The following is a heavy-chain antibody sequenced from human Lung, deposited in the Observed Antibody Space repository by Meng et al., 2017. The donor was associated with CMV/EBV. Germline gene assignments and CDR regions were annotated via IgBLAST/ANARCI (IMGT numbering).Heavy chain of an antibody. CDR1: GFSLSISRLA. J-gene: IGHJ4*02. CDR2: IYWNDDK. D-gene: IGHD6-13*01. CDR3: AHARYSSFYYFNY. Sequence: SGXXLVXPTQTLTLTCTFSGFSLSISRLAVGWICQPPGKALECLGIIYWNDDKRYSPSLKSRLTITKDTSKNQVVLTMTNMDPADTATYYCAHARYSSFYYFNYWXQG. V-gene: IGHV2-5*01.